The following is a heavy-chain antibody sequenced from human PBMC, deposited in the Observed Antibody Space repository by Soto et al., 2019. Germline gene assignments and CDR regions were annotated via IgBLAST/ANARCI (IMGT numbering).Heavy chain of an antibody. CDR3: ARESEDLTSNFDY. CDR1: GFTFTRYS. J-gene: IGHJ4*02. CDR2: ISSTTNYI. V-gene: IGHV3-21*06. Sequence: SGGSLRLSCAASGFTFTRYSMNWVRQAPGKGLEWVSSISSTTNYIYYGDSMKSRFTISRDNAKNSLYLEMNSLRAEDTAVYYCARESEDLTSNFDYWGQGTLVTVSS.